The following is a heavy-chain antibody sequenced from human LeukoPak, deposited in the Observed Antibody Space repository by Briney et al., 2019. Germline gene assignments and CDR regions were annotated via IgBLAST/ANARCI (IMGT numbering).Heavy chain of an antibody. J-gene: IGHJ4*02. V-gene: IGHV1-18*01. Sequence: ASVKVSCKASGYTFTSYGISWVRQAPGQGLEWMGWISAYNGNTNYAQKLQGRVTMTTDTSTSTAYMELRSLRSDDTAVYYCARADNYYDSSGYYWRGQGTLVTVSS. CDR2: ISAYNGNT. CDR1: GYTFTSYG. D-gene: IGHD3-22*01. CDR3: ARADNYYDSSGYYW.